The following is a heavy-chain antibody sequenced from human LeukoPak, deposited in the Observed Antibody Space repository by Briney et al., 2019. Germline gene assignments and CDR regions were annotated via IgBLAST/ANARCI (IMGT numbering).Heavy chain of an antibody. Sequence: EGSLRLSCAASGFTFSSYAMHWVRQAPGKGLEWVAVISYDGSNKYYADSVKGRFTISRDNSKNTLYLQMNSLRAEDTAVYYCARALTIAAAGSPIWGYWGQGTLVTVSS. D-gene: IGHD6-13*01. CDR1: GFTFSSYA. CDR2: ISYDGSNK. J-gene: IGHJ4*02. CDR3: ARALTIAAAGSPIWGY. V-gene: IGHV3-30*04.